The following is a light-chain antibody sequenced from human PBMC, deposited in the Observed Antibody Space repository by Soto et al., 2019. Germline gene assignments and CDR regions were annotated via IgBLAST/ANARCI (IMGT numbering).Light chain of an antibody. J-gene: IGLJ1*01. CDR2: DNN. CDR3: GRCESSVRPYV. Sequence: DPGQKVTISCSGISSNIGNNYVSWYQQLPGTAPKLLIYDNNKRPSGIPDRFSGSKSXTSATLGISGLHTGDEADYYCGRCESSVRPYVFGSGTKVTVL. V-gene: IGLV1-51*01. CDR1: SSNIGNNY.